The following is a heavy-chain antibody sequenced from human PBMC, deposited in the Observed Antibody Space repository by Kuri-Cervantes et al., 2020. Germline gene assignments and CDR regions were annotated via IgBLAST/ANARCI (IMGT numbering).Heavy chain of an antibody. J-gene: IGHJ4*02. D-gene: IGHD3-16*02. Sequence: LSLTCAASGFTFSSYWMSWVRQAPGKGLEWVANIKQDGSEKYYVDSVKGRFTISRDNAKNSLYLQMNSLRAEDTAVYYCARGYDYVWGSYRYIGYWGQGTLVTVSS. V-gene: IGHV3-7*04. CDR3: ARGYDYVWGSYRYIGY. CDR1: GFTFSSYW. CDR2: IKQDGSEK.